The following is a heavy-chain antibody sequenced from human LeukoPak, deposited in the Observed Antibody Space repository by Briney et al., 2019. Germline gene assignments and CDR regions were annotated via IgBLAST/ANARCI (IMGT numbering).Heavy chain of an antibody. D-gene: IGHD3-3*01. CDR2: IYYSGST. CDR1: GGSISSGSYY. V-gene: IGHV4-39*01. CDR3: ARHRRITIFGVVIIPTLFDY. J-gene: IGHJ4*02. Sequence: SQTLSLTCTVSGGSISSGSYYWGWIRQPPGKGLEWIGSIYYSGSTYYNPSLKSRVTISVDTSKNQFSLKLSSVTAADTAVYYCARHRRITIFGVVIIPTLFDYWGQGTLVTVSS.